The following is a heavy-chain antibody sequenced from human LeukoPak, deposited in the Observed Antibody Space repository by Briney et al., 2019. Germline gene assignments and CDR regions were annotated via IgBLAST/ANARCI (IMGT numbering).Heavy chain of an antibody. Sequence: ASVKVSCKVSGYTLTELSMHWVRQAPGKGLEWMGGFDPEDGETTYAQKFQGRVTMTEDTSTDTAYMELSSLRSEDTAVYYCATYKQVAIFGVVTRTFDYWGQGTLVTVSS. J-gene: IGHJ4*02. V-gene: IGHV1-24*01. CDR1: GYTLTELS. CDR2: FDPEDGET. CDR3: ATYKQVAIFGVVTRTFDY. D-gene: IGHD3-3*01.